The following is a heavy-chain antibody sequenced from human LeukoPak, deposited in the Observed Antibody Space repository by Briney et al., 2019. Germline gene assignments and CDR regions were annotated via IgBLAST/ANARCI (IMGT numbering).Heavy chain of an antibody. V-gene: IGHV3-21*01. CDR2: ISSSSSYI. CDR3: ARDSFRGSYSDY. D-gene: IGHD1-26*01. Sequence: NAGGSLRLSCAASGFTFSSYSMNWVRQAPGKGLEWVSSISSSSSYIYYADSVKGRFTISRDNAKNSLYLQMNSLRAGDTAVYYCARDSFRGSYSDYWGQGTLVTVSS. J-gene: IGHJ4*02. CDR1: GFTFSSYS.